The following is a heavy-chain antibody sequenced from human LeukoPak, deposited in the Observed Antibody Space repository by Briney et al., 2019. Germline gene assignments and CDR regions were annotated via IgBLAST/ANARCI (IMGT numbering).Heavy chain of an antibody. CDR2: IYYSGST. J-gene: IGHJ4*02. V-gene: IGHV4-39*01. D-gene: IGHD6-13*01. Sequence: PSETLSLTCTVSGGSISSSSYYWGWIRQPPGKGLEWIGSIYYSGSTYYNPSLKSRVTISVDTSKNQFSLKLSSVTAADTAVYYCARGVAAAGYLDYWGQGTLVTVSS. CDR1: GGSISSSSYY. CDR3: ARGVAAAGYLDY.